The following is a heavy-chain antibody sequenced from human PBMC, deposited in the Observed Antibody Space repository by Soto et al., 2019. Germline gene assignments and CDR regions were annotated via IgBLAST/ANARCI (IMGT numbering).Heavy chain of an antibody. J-gene: IGHJ1*01. CDR1: GFTFTSYW. CDR3: ARVSNSSGSYYQGAN. D-gene: IGHD1-26*01. CDR2: SSSDGRST. Sequence: EVQLVESGGGLVQSGGSLRLSCAASGFTFTSYWMFWVRQAPGKGLVWVSRSSSDGRSTTYADSVKGRVTSSRDKAQKTLYLQMNSLRAEDTAVYYCARVSNSSGSYYQGANWGQGTLVTVSS. V-gene: IGHV3-74*01.